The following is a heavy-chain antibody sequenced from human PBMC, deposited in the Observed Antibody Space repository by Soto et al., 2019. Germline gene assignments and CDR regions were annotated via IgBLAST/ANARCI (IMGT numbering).Heavy chain of an antibody. CDR3: TRWNYAFDM. CDR2: ISGNSGSI. CDR1: GFTFEVYG. D-gene: IGHD1-7*01. J-gene: IGHJ3*02. Sequence: GGSLRLSCAASGFTFEVYGIHWVRQAPGKGLEWVSGISGNSGSIGYADSVKGRFTISRDNAKNSLSLQMNSLRAEDTAVYYCTRWNYAFDMWGQGTMVTVSS. V-gene: IGHV3-9*01.